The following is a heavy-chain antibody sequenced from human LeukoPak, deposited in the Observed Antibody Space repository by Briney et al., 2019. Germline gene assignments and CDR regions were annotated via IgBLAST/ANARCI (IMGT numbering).Heavy chain of an antibody. J-gene: IGHJ5*02. CDR2: ISAYNGNT. Sequence: ASVKVSCKASGYTFTGYYMHWARQAPGQGLEWMGWISAYNGNTNYAQKLQGRVTMTTDTSTSTAYMELRSLRSDDTAVYYCARATARPYGSGSNRFDPWGQGTLVTVSS. D-gene: IGHD3-10*01. V-gene: IGHV1-18*04. CDR3: ARATARPYGSGSNRFDP. CDR1: GYTFTGYY.